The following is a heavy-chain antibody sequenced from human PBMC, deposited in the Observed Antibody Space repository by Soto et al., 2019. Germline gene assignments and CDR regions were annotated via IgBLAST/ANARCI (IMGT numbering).Heavy chain of an antibody. CDR3: ARDKIPGLFDY. V-gene: IGHV4-34*01. Sequence: QVQLQQWGAGLLKPSETLSLTCAVYGGAYSGYYWTWIREPPGTGLEWIGEINPTGSTNYNPSLKRRVTISGDPSKNQFSLKLTSVTAADTAVYYCARDKIPGLFDYWGQGTLVTVSS. J-gene: IGHJ4*02. CDR1: GGAYSGYY. CDR2: INPTGST. D-gene: IGHD2-21*01.